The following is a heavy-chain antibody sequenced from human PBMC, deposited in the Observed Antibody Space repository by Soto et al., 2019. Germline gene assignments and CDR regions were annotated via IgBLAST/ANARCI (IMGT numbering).Heavy chain of an antibody. CDR2: ISTYNGNP. Sequence: QVQLVQSGPEVTKAGGSVKVSCKASGYTFSSYGISWVRQAPGQGLEWMGWISTYNGNPNYAQKFQGRVTMTTDRSTSTAYMELRSLRSDDTAVFYCARAPLYSTSPKTAFDIWGQGTVVTVSS. CDR1: GYTFSSYG. D-gene: IGHD6-6*01. J-gene: IGHJ3*02. V-gene: IGHV1-18*01. CDR3: ARAPLYSTSPKTAFDI.